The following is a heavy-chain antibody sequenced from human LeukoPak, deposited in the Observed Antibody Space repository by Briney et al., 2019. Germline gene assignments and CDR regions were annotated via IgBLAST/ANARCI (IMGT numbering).Heavy chain of an antibody. CDR1: GGSISSGDYY. CDR2: IYYSGRT. CDR3: ARDRYDSYPMDV. J-gene: IGHJ6*02. V-gene: IGHV4-31*03. Sequence: SETLSLACTVSGGSISSGDYYWSWIRQHPGKGLEWIGYIYYSGRTYYNPSLKSRVTISVDTSKNQFSLKLNSVTAADTAVYYCARDRYDSYPMDVWGQGTTVTVSS. D-gene: IGHD3-3*01.